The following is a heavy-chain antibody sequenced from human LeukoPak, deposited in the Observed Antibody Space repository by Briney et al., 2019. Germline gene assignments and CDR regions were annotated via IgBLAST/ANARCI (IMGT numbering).Heavy chain of an antibody. D-gene: IGHD5-18*01. Sequence: QPGGSLRLSCAASGFTFSSYAMHWVRQAPGKGLEYVSAISSNGGSTYYANSVKGRFTISRDNAKNSLYLQMNSLRAEDTAVYYCARWDTGPGDYWGQGTLVTVSS. CDR3: ARWDTGPGDY. V-gene: IGHV3-64*01. CDR1: GFTFSSYA. J-gene: IGHJ4*02. CDR2: ISSNGGST.